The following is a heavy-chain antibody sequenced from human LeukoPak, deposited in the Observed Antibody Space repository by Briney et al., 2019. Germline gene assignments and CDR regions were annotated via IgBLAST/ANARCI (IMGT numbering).Heavy chain of an antibody. CDR1: GGSISSYY. J-gene: IGHJ4*02. CDR3: ARDGSGYDYSFDY. D-gene: IGHD5-12*01. CDR2: IYYSGST. V-gene: IGHV4-59*01. Sequence: SETLSLTCTVSGGSISSYYWSWIRQPPGKGLEWIGYIYYSGSTNYNPSLKSRVTISVDTSKNQFSLKLSSVTAADTAVYYCARDGSGYDYSFDYWGQGTLVTVSS.